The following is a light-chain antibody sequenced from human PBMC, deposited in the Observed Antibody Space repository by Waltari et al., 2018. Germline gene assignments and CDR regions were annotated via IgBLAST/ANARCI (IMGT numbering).Light chain of an antibody. Sequence: SYEVTQSPSVSVSTGQAASITCSGDKLGEKYVSWYQQKPGQSPVLVLYQDNRRPSGIPERFSGSNSNSGNTATLTISGTQAMDEADYHCQAWDGSTLIFGGGTKLTVL. J-gene: IGLJ2*01. V-gene: IGLV3-1*01. CDR2: QDN. CDR3: QAWDGSTLI. CDR1: KLGEKY.